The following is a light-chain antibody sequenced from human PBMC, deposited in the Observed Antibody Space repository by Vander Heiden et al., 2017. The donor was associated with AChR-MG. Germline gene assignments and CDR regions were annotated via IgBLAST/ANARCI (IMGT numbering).Light chain of an antibody. CDR3: QQYLLTPPT. CDR1: QSVLYSSNNKNY. CDR2: WAS. Sequence: IVMTQSPASLVVSLGERATINCKSGQSVLYSSNNKNYLAWYQQKAGQPPKLLIYWASTRESGVPDRFSGSGSRTDFTLTITSLQAEDVAVYYCQQYLLTPPTFGQGTKLDIK. J-gene: IGKJ2*01. V-gene: IGKV4-1*01.